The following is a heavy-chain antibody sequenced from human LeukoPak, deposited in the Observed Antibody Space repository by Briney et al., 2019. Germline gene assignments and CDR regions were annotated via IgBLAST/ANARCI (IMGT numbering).Heavy chain of an antibody. CDR3: ARGIYGDAGVYFDY. J-gene: IGHJ4*02. D-gene: IGHD4-17*01. CDR1: GFTFSSYA. Sequence: GGSLRLSCAASGFTFSSYAMSWVRQAPGKGLEWVSAISGSGGSTYYADSVKGRFIISRDNSKNTLYLQMNSLRAEDTAVYYCARGIYGDAGVYFDYWGQGTLVTVSS. V-gene: IGHV3-23*01. CDR2: ISGSGGST.